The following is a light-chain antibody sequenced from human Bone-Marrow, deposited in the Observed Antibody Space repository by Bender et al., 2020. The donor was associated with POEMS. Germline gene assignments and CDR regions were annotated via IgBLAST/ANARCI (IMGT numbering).Light chain of an antibody. CDR3: AAWEDSLNGWV. CDR1: DSNIGNSF. Sequence: QSVLTQPPSVSAAPGQRVTISCSGTDSNIGNSFVSWYQQLPGTAPRLLIYDNYQRPSGVPDRFSGSKSGTSASLAISGLQSEDEADYYCAAWEDSLNGWVFGGGTKLTVL. J-gene: IGLJ3*02. CDR2: DNY. V-gene: IGLV1-44*01.